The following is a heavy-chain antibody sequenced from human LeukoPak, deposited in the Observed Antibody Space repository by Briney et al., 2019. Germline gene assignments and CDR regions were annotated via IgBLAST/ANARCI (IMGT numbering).Heavy chain of an antibody. CDR1: GYTFTGYY. CDR2: INPNSGGT. D-gene: IGHD4-17*01. J-gene: IGHJ5*02. V-gene: IGHV1-2*02. Sequence: ASVKVSCKASGYTFTGYYMHWVRQAPGQGLERMGWINPNSGGTNYAQKFQGRVTMTRDTSISTAYMELSRLRSDDTAVYYCARDMTTVTTLSGYWFDPWGQGTLVTVSS. CDR3: ARDMTTVTTLSGYWFDP.